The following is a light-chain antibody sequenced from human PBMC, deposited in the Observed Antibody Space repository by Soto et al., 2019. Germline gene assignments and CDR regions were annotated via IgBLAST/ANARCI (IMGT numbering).Light chain of an antibody. J-gene: IGLJ3*02. CDR2: EVG. V-gene: IGLV2-23*02. CDR1: SSDVGSYNL. Sequence: QSALTQPASVSGSPGQSIAFSCSGTSSDVGSYNLVSWYQHHPGKAPKLIISEVGKRPSGVSDRFSGSKSGNTASLTISGLQAEDEADYYCCSYAGSSTWVFGGGTKLTVL. CDR3: CSYAGSSTWV.